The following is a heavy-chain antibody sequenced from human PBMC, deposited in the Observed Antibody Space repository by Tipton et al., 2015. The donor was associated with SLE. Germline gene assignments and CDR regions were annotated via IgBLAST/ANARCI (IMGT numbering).Heavy chain of an antibody. CDR2: IYYSGST. D-gene: IGHD6-6*01. Sequence: TLSLTCTVSGGSISSHYWSWIRQPPGKGLEWIGYIYYSGSTNYNPSLKSRVTISVDTSNNQFSLKLSSVTAADTAVYYCARGVIAARRGRFDYWGQGTLVTVSS. CDR3: ARGVIAARRGRFDY. CDR1: GGSISSHY. J-gene: IGHJ4*02. V-gene: IGHV4-59*11.